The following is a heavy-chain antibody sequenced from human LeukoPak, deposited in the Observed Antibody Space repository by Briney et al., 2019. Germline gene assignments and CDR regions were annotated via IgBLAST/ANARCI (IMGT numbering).Heavy chain of an antibody. D-gene: IGHD4-17*01. CDR1: GFTSSSYG. J-gene: IGHJ5*02. Sequence: GGSLRLSCAASGFTSSSYGMHWVRQAPGKGLEWVAFIRYDGSNKYYADSVKGRFTISRDNSKNTLYLQMNSLRAEDTAVYYCAKEKGDYASDWFDPWGQGTLVTVSS. CDR2: IRYDGSNK. V-gene: IGHV3-30*02. CDR3: AKEKGDYASDWFDP.